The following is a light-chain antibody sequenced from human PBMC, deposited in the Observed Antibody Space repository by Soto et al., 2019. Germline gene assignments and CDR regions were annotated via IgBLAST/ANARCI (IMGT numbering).Light chain of an antibody. Sequence: QSVLTQPASVSGSPGQSITISCTGTSSDVGGYNYVSWYQQYPGKAPKLMIYDVSNRPSGVANRFSGSNSGNTASLTISGLQAEDEADYYCSSYRSSATPVVFGGGTKLTVL. CDR3: SSYRSSATPVV. CDR2: DVS. J-gene: IGLJ2*01. V-gene: IGLV2-14*01. CDR1: SSDVGGYNY.